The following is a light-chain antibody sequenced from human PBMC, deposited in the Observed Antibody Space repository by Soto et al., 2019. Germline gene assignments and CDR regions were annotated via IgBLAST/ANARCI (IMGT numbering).Light chain of an antibody. J-gene: IGKJ4*01. CDR1: QSISSK. V-gene: IGKV3-15*01. CDR2: GAS. Sequence: EIKMAQSPDTLSVSPGERATLSCRASQSISSKLAWYQQRPGQAPRLLIYGASTRATGVPVRFRGGGSGTEFTLTISGLQSEGFAVYCCQQYDKWPPTFGGGTKVEIK. CDR3: QQYDKWPPT.